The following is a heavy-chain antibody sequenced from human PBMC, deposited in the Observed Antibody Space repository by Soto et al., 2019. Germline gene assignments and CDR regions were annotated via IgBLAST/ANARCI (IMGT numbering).Heavy chain of an antibody. D-gene: IGHD5-12*01. CDR2: IHPSDFDT. J-gene: IGHJ5*02. V-gene: IGHV5-51*01. CDR1: GYSFTSYW. CDR3: AIHSTGYEDS. Sequence: GEALKISCKASGYSFTSYWIGWVRQMPGKGLEWMGIIHPSDFDTRYSPSFHGQLTISAGKSISTAYLQWSSLKASDTAMYYCAIHSTGYEDSWGQGTRVTVSS.